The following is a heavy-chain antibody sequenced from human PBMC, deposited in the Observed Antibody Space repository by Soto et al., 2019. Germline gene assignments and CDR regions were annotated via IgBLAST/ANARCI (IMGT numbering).Heavy chain of an antibody. D-gene: IGHD6-19*01. CDR1: GFTFSSYG. J-gene: IGHJ6*02. CDR2: ISYDGSNK. V-gene: IGHV3-30*18. CDR3: AKASGRSSGWLHYYYGMDV. Sequence: GSLRLSCAASGFTFSSYGMHWVRQAPGKGLEWVAVISYDGSNKYYADSVKGRFTISRDNSKNTLYLQMNSLRAEDTAVYYCAKASGRSSGWLHYYYGMDVWGQGTTVTVSS.